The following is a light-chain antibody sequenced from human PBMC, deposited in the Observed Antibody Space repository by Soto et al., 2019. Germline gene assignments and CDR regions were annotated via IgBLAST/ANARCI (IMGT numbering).Light chain of an antibody. CDR2: DTS. CDR1: QSIRNN. CDR3: QQYNSWRSIT. J-gene: IGKJ5*01. V-gene: IGKV3-15*01. Sequence: EIVMTQSPATPSLSPGERATLSCWASQSIRNNLAWYQHRPGQAPRLLIYDTSTRAAGIPARFSGSGSGTDFTLTISSLQSEDFAVYYCQQYNSWRSITFGQGTRLEIK.